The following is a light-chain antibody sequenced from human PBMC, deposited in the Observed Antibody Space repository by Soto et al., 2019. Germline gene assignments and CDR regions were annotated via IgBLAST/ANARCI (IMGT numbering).Light chain of an antibody. CDR3: QYRGIWPPGAT. Sequence: EIVLTQSPVTLSLSPGERATLSCRASQNINNYLAWYQQKPGQPPRLLIYDASNRATAIPVRFSGSGSGTDFTLTISSLEPEDSAVYYCQYRGIWPPGATFGGGTKVEIK. J-gene: IGKJ4*01. CDR1: QNINNY. V-gene: IGKV3-11*01. CDR2: DAS.